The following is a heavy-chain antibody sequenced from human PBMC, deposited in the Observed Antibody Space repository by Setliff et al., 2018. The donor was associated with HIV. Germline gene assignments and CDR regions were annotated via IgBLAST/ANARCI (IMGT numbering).Heavy chain of an antibody. Sequence: KTSETLSLTCTVSGGSISSYFWSWIRQPAGKGLEWIGRVSAIGRTNYNPSLKSRVTVSVDTSKNQFSLRLNSVTAADTAVYFCAREEFPRLGSGSYSWFDPWGQGTLVTVSS. J-gene: IGHJ5*02. CDR3: AREEFPRLGSGSYSWFDP. D-gene: IGHD3-10*01. CDR2: VSAIGRT. CDR1: GGSISSYF. V-gene: IGHV4-4*07.